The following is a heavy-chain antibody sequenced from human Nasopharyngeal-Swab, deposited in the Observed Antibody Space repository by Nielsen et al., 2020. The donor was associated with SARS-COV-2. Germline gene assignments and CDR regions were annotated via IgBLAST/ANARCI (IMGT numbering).Heavy chain of an antibody. CDR3: SRELSNAPKYNWFAP. CDR1: GYSISSGYY. Sequence: SNTLSLTCTVSGYSISSGYYWAWIRHPPGKGLEWLGSVQSAGNNSYNPSLESRVTLSKDSPKNQFSLILRSVTAADTAVYYCSRELSNAPKYNWFAPWGQGALVTVSS. J-gene: IGHJ5*02. D-gene: IGHD3-16*02. V-gene: IGHV4-38-2*02. CDR2: VQSAGNN.